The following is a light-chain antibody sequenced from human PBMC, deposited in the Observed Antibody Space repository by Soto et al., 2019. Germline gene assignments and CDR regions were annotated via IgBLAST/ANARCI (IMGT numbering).Light chain of an antibody. V-gene: IGLV2-14*03. CDR1: SSDVGRHNA. CDR3: SSYRVGGSYV. CDR2: DVS. J-gene: IGLJ1*01. Sequence: QSALPQPASVSGSPGQSITISCSGTSSDVGRHNAVSWYQRHPGKVPQLMIYDVSIRPSGISDRLSASKSGNMASLTISGLQAEDEADYYCSSYRVGGSYVFGTGTKVTV.